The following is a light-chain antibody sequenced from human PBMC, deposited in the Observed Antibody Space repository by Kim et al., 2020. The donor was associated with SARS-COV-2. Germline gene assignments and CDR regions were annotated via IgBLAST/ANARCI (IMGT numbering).Light chain of an antibody. CDR2: GAS. CDR1: HSVSSRY. CDR3: QQYGTLPYT. Sequence: TPGERATLTCRASHSVSSRYLAWYQLKPGPAPILIIFGASNWATGVPDRFSGSGSGTDFTLTITRLEPEDVAVYYCQQYGTLPYTFGQGTKVEI. V-gene: IGKV3-20*01. J-gene: IGKJ2*01.